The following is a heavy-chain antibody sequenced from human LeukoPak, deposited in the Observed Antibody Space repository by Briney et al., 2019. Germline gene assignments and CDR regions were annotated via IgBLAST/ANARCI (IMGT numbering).Heavy chain of an antibody. J-gene: IGHJ4*02. CDR3: AKDMKGITFGGVISLPDY. CDR1: YA. D-gene: IGHD3-16*01. Sequence: YAMHWVRHAPGKGLEWVSGISWNSGSIGYADSVKGRFTISRDNAKNSLYLQMNSLRAEDTALYYCAKDMKGITFGGVISLPDYWGQGTLVTVSS. V-gene: IGHV3-9*01. CDR2: ISWNSGSI.